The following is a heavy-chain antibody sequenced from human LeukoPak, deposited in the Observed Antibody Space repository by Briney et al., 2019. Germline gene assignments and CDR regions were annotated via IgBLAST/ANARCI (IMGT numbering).Heavy chain of an antibody. CDR2: IYTSGSA. CDR3: ARVGIVATITYTFDY. Sequence: PALVKPSETLSLTCTVSGGSISSGSYYWSWIRQPAGKGLEWIGRIYTSGSANYNPSLKSRVTISVDTSKNQFSLKLSSVTAADTAVYYCARVGIVATITYTFDYWGQGTLVTVSS. V-gene: IGHV4-61*02. J-gene: IGHJ4*02. CDR1: GGSISSGSYY. D-gene: IGHD5-12*01.